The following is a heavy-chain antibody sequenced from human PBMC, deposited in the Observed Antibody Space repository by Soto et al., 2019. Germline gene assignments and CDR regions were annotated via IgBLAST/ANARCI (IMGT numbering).Heavy chain of an antibody. V-gene: IGHV3-30*18. CDR1: GFTFSSYG. D-gene: IGHD2-15*01. J-gene: IGHJ4*02. CDR2: ISYDGSNK. CDR3: AKDRIVVVVAATTDPYYFDY. Sequence: QVQLVESGGGMVQPGRSLRLSCAASGFTFSSYGMHWVRQAPGKGLEWVAVISYDGSNKYYADSVKGRFTISRDNSKNTLYLQMNSLRAEDTAVYYCAKDRIVVVVAATTDPYYFDYWGQGTLVTVSS.